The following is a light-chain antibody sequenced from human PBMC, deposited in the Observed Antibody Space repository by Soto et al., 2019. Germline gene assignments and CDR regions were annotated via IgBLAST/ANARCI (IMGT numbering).Light chain of an antibody. CDR2: GAS. CDR1: QSVSSN. V-gene: IGKV3-15*01. Sequence: ERGMTKTKATLSVSPGERATLSCRASQSVSSNLAWYQQKPGQAPRLLIYGASTRATGIPARFSGSGSGTEFTLTISSLQSEDFAVYYCQQYNNWPQTFGQGTKV. J-gene: IGKJ1*01. CDR3: QQYNNWPQT.